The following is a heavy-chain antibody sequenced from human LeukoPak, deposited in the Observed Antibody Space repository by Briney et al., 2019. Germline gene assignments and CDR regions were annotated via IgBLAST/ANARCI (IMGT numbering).Heavy chain of an antibody. CDR3: ARAQKGKYFDY. CDR1: GGSISSYY. CDR2: IYYSGST. Sequence: SETLSLTCTVSGGSISSYYWSWIRQPPGKGLEWIGYIYYSGSTNYNPSLKSRVTISVDTSKNQFSLKLSSVTAADTAAYYCARAQKGKYFDYWGQGTLVTVSS. V-gene: IGHV4-59*01. J-gene: IGHJ4*02.